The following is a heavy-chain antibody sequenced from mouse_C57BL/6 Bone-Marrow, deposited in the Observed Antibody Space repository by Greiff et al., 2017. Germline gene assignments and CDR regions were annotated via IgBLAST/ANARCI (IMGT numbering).Heavy chain of an antibody. J-gene: IGHJ3*01. D-gene: IGHD1-1*01. CDR3: ARNRLITTVGGFAY. CDR2: IWTGGGT. V-gene: IGHV2-9-1*01. Sequence: QVQLKESGPGLVAPSQSLSITCTVSGFSLTSYAISWVRQPPGKGLEWLGVIWTGGGTNYTSALKSRLSISTDNSKSQVFLKMNSLQTDDTGRDYSARNRLITTVGGFAYWGQGNLVTLTA. CDR1: GFSLTSYA.